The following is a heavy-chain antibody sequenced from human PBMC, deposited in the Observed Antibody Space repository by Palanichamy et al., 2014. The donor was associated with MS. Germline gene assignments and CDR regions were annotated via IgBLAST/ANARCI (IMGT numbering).Heavy chain of an antibody. D-gene: IGHD6-19*01. J-gene: IGHJ6*03. V-gene: IGHV1-3*01. CDR3: AREGYSSAWYVRDYYYYYYMDV. Sequence: QVQLVQSGAEVKKPGASVKVSCKASGYTFTSFAMHWVRQAPGQRLEWMGWINAGNGDTKYSQKFQGRVTITRDTSASTAYMELSSLRSEDTAVYYCAREGYSSAWYVRDYYYYYYMDVWGKGTTVTVSS. CDR1: GYTFTSFA. CDR2: INAGNGDT.